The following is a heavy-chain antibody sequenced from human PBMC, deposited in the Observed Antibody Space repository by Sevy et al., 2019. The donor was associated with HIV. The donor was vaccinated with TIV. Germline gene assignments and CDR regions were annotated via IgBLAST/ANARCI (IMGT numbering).Heavy chain of an antibody. Sequence: ASVKVSCKASGGTFNSYAISWVRQAPGQGLEWMGGIIPIFGTANYAQKFQGRVTITADESTGTAYMELSSLRSEDTAVYYCARAGYYGSGSYFSVNWFDPWGQGTLVTVSS. D-gene: IGHD3-10*01. CDR3: ARAGYYGSGSYFSVNWFDP. CDR1: GGTFNSYA. V-gene: IGHV1-69*13. J-gene: IGHJ5*02. CDR2: IIPIFGTA.